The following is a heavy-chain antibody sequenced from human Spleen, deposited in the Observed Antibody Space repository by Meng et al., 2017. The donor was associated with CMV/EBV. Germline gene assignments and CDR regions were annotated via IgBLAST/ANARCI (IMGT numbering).Heavy chain of an antibody. J-gene: IGHJ5*02. Sequence: YGWSFSGYYWSWIRQPPGKGLEWLGELNHSGSTNYNPSLKSRVTISVDTSKNQFSLKLSSVTAADTAVYYCARSWGRIAAPRGWFDPWGQGTLVTVSS. CDR1: GWSFSGYY. CDR3: ARSWGRIAAPRGWFDP. V-gene: IGHV4-34*01. CDR2: LNHSGST. D-gene: IGHD6-13*01.